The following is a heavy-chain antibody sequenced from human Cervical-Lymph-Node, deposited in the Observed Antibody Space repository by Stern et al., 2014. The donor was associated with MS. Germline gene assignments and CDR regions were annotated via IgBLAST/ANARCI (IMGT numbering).Heavy chain of an antibody. CDR1: GITFSGYA. CDR3: ARDVADGVGYFYV. Sequence: DQLVESGGGVVQPGRSLKLSCVASGITFSGYAMHWVRQAPGKGLEWVTVLSSDGSNEYYADSAKGRFTISRDNSKNTVFLQMTSLRPEDTAFYYCARDVADGVGYFYVWGRGTLVAVSS. J-gene: IGHJ2*01. V-gene: IGHV3-30-3*01. CDR2: LSSDGSNE. D-gene: IGHD2-15*01.